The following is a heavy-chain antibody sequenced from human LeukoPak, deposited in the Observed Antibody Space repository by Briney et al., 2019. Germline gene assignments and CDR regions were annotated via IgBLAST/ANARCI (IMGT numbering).Heavy chain of an antibody. V-gene: IGHV1-18*01. CDR2: ISAYNGNT. CDR1: GGTFTSYG. D-gene: IGHD2-2*01. CDR3: AREEVVPAAPYCYYYYMDV. J-gene: IGHJ6*03. Sequence: GASVKVSCKASGGTFTSYGISWVRQAPGQGLEWMGWISAYNGNTNYAQKLQGRVTMTTDTSTSTAYMELRSLRSDDTAVYYCAREEVVPAAPYCYYYYMDVWGKGTTVTVSS.